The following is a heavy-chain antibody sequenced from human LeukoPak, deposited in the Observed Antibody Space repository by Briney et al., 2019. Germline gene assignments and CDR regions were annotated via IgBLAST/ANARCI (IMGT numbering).Heavy chain of an antibody. CDR2: INHSGST. Sequence: SETLSLTCTVYGGSFSGYYWSWIRQPPGKGLEWIGEINHSGSTNYNPSLKSRVTISVDTSKNQFSLKLSSVTAADTAVYYCARALPKLLWFGDHNWFDPWGQGTLVTVSS. CDR3: ARALPKLLWFGDHNWFDP. CDR1: GGSFSGYY. V-gene: IGHV4-34*01. J-gene: IGHJ5*02. D-gene: IGHD3-10*01.